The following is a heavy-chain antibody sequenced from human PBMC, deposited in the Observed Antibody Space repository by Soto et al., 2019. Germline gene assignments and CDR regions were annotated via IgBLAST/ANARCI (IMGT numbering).Heavy chain of an antibody. CDR2: IDWDDDK. J-gene: IGHJ4*02. D-gene: IGHD3-22*01. V-gene: IGHV2-70*01. CDR1: GFSLSTSGMC. CDR3: ARSIYYYDSSGYKGIYFDY. Sequence: SGPTLVNPTQTLTLTCTFSGFSLSTSGMCVSWIRQPPGKALEWLALIDWDDDKYYSTSLKTRLTISKDTSKNQVVLTMTNMDPVDTATYYCARSIYYYDSSGYKGIYFDYWGQGTLVTVSS.